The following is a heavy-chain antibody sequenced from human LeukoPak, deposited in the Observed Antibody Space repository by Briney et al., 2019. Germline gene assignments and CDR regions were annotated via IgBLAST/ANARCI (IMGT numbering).Heavy chain of an antibody. V-gene: IGHV1-69*01. Sequence: SVKVSCKASGGTFSSYAISWGRQAPGQGLEWMGGIIPIFGTANYAQKFQGRVTITADESTSTAYMELSSLRSEDTAVYYCASYKWGRSSGKGGYFDYWGQGTLVTVSS. J-gene: IGHJ4*02. CDR2: IIPIFGTA. CDR3: ASYKWGRSSGKGGYFDY. D-gene: IGHD3-22*01. CDR1: GGTFSSYA.